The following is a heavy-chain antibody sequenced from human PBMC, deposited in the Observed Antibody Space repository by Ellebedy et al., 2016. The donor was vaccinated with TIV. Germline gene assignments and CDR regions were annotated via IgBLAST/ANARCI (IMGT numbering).Heavy chain of an antibody. CDR1: GFTFSSFA. J-gene: IGHJ4*02. V-gene: IGHV3-23*01. CDR2: ISGSGGST. D-gene: IGHD3-3*01. CDR3: ASAGGVVTLYCFDY. Sequence: GGSLRLSCAASGFTFSSFAMSWVRQAPGKGLEWVSAISGSGGSTYYADSVKGRFTISRDNSKNTLYLQMNSLRAEDTAVYYCASAGGVVTLYCFDYWGQGTLVTVSS.